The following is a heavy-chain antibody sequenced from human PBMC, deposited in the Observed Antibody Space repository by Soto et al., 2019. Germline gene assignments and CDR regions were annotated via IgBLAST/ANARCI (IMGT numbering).Heavy chain of an antibody. V-gene: IGHV4-30-2*01. J-gene: IGHJ5*02. Sequence: QLQLQESGSGLVKPSQTLSLTCAVSGGSISSGGYSWSWIRQPPGKGLEWIGYIYHSGSTYYNPSLKSRVTISVDRSKNQFSLKLSSVTAADTAVYYCARVSQNNLNYSWFDPWGQGTLVTVSS. CDR2: IYHSGST. D-gene: IGHD1-7*01. CDR1: GGSISSGGYS. CDR3: ARVSQNNLNYSWFDP.